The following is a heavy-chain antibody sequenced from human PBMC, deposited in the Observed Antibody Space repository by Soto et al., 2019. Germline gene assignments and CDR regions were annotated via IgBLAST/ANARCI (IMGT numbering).Heavy chain of an antibody. Sequence: SETLSLTCXVYGGSFSGYYWSWIRQPPGKGLEWIGEINHSGSTNYNPSLKSRVTISVDTSKNQFSLKLSSVTAADTAVYYCARVEYYYDSSGYYYGPFDYWGQGTLVTVSS. CDR1: GGSFSGYY. D-gene: IGHD3-22*01. J-gene: IGHJ4*02. CDR2: INHSGST. V-gene: IGHV4-34*01. CDR3: ARVEYYYDSSGYYYGPFDY.